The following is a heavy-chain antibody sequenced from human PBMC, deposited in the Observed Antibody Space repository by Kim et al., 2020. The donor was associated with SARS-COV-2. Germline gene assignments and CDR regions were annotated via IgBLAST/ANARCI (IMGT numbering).Heavy chain of an antibody. CDR1: GFTFDDYA. CDR3: AKGYYDPKYFQH. J-gene: IGHJ1*01. CDR2: ISWNSGSI. V-gene: IGHV3-9*01. Sequence: GGSLRLSCAASGFTFDDYAMHWVRQAPGKGLEWVSGISWNSGSIGYADSVKGRFTISRDNAKNSLYLQMNSLRAEDTALYYCAKGYYDPKYFQHWGQGTLVTVSS. D-gene: IGHD3-22*01.